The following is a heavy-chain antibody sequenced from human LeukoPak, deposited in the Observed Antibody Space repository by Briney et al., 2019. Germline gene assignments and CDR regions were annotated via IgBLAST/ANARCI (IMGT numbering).Heavy chain of an antibody. Sequence: PGGSLRLSCAASGFTFSSYGMHWVRQAPGKGLEWVSVIYSGGSTYYADSVKGRFTISRDNSKNTLYLQMNSLRAEDTAVYYCARDHYGYDGRGNWFDPWGQGTLVTVSS. CDR3: ARDHYGYDGRGNWFDP. V-gene: IGHV3-NL1*01. J-gene: IGHJ5*02. CDR2: IYSGGST. D-gene: IGHD5-12*01. CDR1: GFTFSSYG.